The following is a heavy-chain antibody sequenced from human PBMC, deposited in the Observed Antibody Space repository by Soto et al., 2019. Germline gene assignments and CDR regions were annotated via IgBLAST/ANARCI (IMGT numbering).Heavy chain of an antibody. J-gene: IGHJ4*02. Sequence: QVQLVQSGAEVKKPGASVKVSCKASGYTFTSYAMHWVRQAPGQRLEWMGWINAGNGNTKYSQKFQGRVTITRDTSASIAYRELSSLRSEKTAVYYCARDHKRGSGSYSGYWGQGTLVTVSS. V-gene: IGHV1-3*01. CDR3: ARDHKRGSGSYSGY. D-gene: IGHD3-10*01. CDR2: INAGNGNT. CDR1: GYTFTSYA.